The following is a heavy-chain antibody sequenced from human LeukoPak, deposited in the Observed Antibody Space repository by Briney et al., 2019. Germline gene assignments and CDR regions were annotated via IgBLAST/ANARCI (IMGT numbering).Heavy chain of an antibody. J-gene: IGHJ4*02. CDR2: ISSSSSYI. CDR3: AKDFYDFWSGYVFDY. CDR1: GFTFSSYS. D-gene: IGHD3-3*01. V-gene: IGHV3-21*04. Sequence: GGSLRLSCAASGFTFSSYSMNWVRQAPGKGLEWVSSISSSSSYIYYADSVKGRFTISRDNAKNSLYLQMNSLRAEDMALYYCAKDFYDFWSGYVFDYWGQGTLVTVSS.